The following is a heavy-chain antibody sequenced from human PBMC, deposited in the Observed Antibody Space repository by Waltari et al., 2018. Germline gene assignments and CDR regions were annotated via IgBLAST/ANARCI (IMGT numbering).Heavy chain of an antibody. CDR1: GYTFTSYD. D-gene: IGHD6-13*01. Sequence: QVQLVQSGAEVKKPGASVKVSCKASGYTFTSYDINWVRQATGQGLEWMGWMNPNSGNTGYAQKFQGRVTMTRNTSISTAYMELSSLRAEDTALYYCAKGGGYSSSWSFYYYYGMDVWGQGTTVTVSS. V-gene: IGHV1-8*01. J-gene: IGHJ6*02. CDR3: AKGGGYSSSWSFYYYYGMDV. CDR2: MNPNSGNT.